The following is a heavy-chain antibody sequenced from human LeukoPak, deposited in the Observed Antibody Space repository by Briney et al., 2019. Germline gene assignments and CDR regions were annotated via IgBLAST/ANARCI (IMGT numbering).Heavy chain of an antibody. Sequence: HTGGSLILSCAASGFTFISYAMTWVRQAPGKGLEWVSGISGSGARTFYADSVKGRFTISRDNSKNTLDLQMNSLRAEDTGTYYCAKADCGGECYYVMAVWGQGTTVTVSS. CDR2: ISGSGART. D-gene: IGHD2-21*01. V-gene: IGHV3-23*01. CDR1: GFTFISYA. CDR3: AKADCGGECYYVMAV. J-gene: IGHJ6*02.